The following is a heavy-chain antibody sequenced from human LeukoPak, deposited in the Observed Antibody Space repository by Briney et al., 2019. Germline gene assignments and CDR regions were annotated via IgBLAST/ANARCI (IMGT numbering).Heavy chain of an antibody. CDR3: ARETIAVAANWFDP. D-gene: IGHD6-19*01. V-gene: IGHV4-59*01. J-gene: IGHJ5*02. Sequence: SETLSLTCTVSGGSNSSYYWSWIRQPPGKGLEWIGYIYYSGSTNYNPSLKSRVTISVDTSKNQFSLKLSSVTAADTAVYYCARETIAVAANWFDPWGQGTLVTVSS. CDR1: GGSNSSYY. CDR2: IYYSGST.